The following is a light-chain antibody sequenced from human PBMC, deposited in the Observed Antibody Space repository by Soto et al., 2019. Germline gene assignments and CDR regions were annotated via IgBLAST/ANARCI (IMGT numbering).Light chain of an antibody. CDR3: QQYGGPFT. Sequence: VLTQSPSTLSLSPGESATLSCRASQSISSSYLAWYQQKPGQAPRLLISAAYSRASGIPGRFSGSGSGTDFTLNIRSLETEDFGVYYWQQYGGPFTFGPGSKVDI. CDR2: AAY. J-gene: IGKJ3*01. CDR1: QSISSSY. V-gene: IGKV3-20*01.